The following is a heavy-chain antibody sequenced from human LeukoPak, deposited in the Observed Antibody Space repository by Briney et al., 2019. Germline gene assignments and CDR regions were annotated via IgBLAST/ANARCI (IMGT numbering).Heavy chain of an antibody. D-gene: IGHD3-10*01. V-gene: IGHV3-7*01. J-gene: IGHJ4*02. CDR3: ARDNPGYGAYYN. Sequence: GGSLRLSCAASGFTFNTYWMTWVRQAPGKGPEWVGNIKDDGSAKYYVESVKGRFTISRDNAKNSLYLQMNNLRVEDTAVYYCARDNPGYGAYYNWGQGTRVIVSS. CDR1: GFTFNTYW. CDR2: IKDDGSAK.